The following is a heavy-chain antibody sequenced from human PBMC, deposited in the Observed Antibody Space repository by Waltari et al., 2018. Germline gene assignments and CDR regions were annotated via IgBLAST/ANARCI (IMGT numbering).Heavy chain of an antibody. CDR3: ARGQAGAFDI. Sequence: QLQLQESGPGLVKPSETLSLTCTVSGGSISSSSYYWSWIRQPAGKGLKWIGRIYTRGSTNYNPSLKSRVTISVDTSKNQFSLKLSSVTAADTAVYYCARGQAGAFDIWGQGTMVTVSS. CDR1: GGSISSSSYY. CDR2: IYTRGST. V-gene: IGHV4-61*02. J-gene: IGHJ3*02.